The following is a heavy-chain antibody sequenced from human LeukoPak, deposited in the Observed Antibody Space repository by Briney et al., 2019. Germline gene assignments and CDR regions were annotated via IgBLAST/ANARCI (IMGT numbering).Heavy chain of an antibody. Sequence: PSETLSLTCTVSGGSISSGSYYWSWIRQPPGKGLVWLGYIYYSGSTNYNPSLKSRVTISVDTSENQFSLKLSSVTAADTAVYYCARDIGYYDSSGYFWYFDLWGRGTLVTVSS. D-gene: IGHD3-22*01. V-gene: IGHV4-61*01. CDR3: ARDIGYYDSSGYFWYFDL. CDR1: GGSISSGSYY. CDR2: IYYSGST. J-gene: IGHJ2*01.